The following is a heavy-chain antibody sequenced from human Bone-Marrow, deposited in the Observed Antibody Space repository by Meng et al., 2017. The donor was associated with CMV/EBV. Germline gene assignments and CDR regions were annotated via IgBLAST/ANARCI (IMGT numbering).Heavy chain of an antibody. CDR3: ARFVRGGAVAGAGRYYYGMDV. D-gene: IGHD6-19*01. J-gene: IGHJ6*02. V-gene: IGHV3-20*04. Sequence: GESLKISCTASGFSFDNYGMSWVRQTPGKGLEWVSSIHWSGDGTAYADSVKGRFTISRDNAKNSLSLQMGSLRAEDTALYYCARFVRGGAVAGAGRYYYGMDVWGQGTPVTVSS. CDR1: GFSFDNYG. CDR2: IHWSGDGT.